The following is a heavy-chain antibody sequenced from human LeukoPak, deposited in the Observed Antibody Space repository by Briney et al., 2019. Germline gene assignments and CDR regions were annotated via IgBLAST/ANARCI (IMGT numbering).Heavy chain of an antibody. CDR2: IYSGGST. CDR1: GFTFSSYA. Sequence: GGSLRLSCAASGFTFSSYAMSWVRQAPGKGLEWVSVIYSGGSTYYADSVKGRFTISRDNSKNTLYLQMNSLRAEDTAVYYCARGGMRSYSSGWDLYYYYGMDVWGQGTTVTVSS. J-gene: IGHJ6*02. CDR3: ARGGMRSYSSGWDLYYYYGMDV. V-gene: IGHV3-66*01. D-gene: IGHD6-19*01.